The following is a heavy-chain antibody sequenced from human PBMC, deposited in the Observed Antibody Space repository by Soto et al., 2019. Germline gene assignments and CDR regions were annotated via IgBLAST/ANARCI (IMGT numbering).Heavy chain of an antibody. V-gene: IGHV3-30*18. CDR1: GFTFSSYG. CDR3: AKVKGEYQLPTLYYFDY. J-gene: IGHJ4*02. CDR2: ISYDGSNK. D-gene: IGHD2-2*01. Sequence: GGSLRLSCAASGFTFSSYGMHWVRQAPGKGLEWVAVISYDGSNKYYADSVKGRFTISRDNSKNTLYLQMNSLRAEDTAVYYCAKVKGEYQLPTLYYFDYWGQGTLVTVSS.